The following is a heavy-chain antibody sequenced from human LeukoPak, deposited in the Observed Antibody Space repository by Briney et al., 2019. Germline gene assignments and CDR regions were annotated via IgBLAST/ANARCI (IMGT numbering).Heavy chain of an antibody. Sequence: SETLSLTCAVYGGSFSGYYWRWLRQPPGKGLEGVGEINHGGSTNYNPSLNSRVTISVDTSKTQFSLKLSSVTAADTAVYYGARGKYSSSWPYYYYNYMDVWGKGTTATVSS. CDR1: GGSFSGYY. J-gene: IGHJ6*03. D-gene: IGHD6-13*01. CDR2: INHGGST. CDR3: ARGKYSSSWPYYYYNYMDV. V-gene: IGHV4-34*01.